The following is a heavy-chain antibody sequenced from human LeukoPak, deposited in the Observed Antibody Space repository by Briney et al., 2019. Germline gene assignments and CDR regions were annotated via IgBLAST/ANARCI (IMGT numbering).Heavy chain of an antibody. V-gene: IGHV3-43D*04. D-gene: IGHD2-2*01. CDR1: GFTFDDHA. CDR2: ISWDSGST. J-gene: IGHJ4*02. Sequence: PGGSLRLXCAASGFTFDDHAMHWVRQAPGKGLEWVSLISWDSGSTYYADSVKGRFTISRDNTKNSLYLQMNSLRAEDTALYYCAKAHCSSTGCYCDFWGQGTLVTVSA. CDR3: AKAHCSSTGCYCDF.